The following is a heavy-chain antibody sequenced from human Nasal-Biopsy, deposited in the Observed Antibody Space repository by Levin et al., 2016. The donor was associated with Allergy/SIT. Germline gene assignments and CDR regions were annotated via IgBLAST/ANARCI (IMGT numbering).Heavy chain of an antibody. J-gene: IGHJ4*02. CDR1: DLTVTTNY. CDR2: LYSDDTT. D-gene: IGHD1-26*01. CDR3: VGRVGNY. Sequence: GSLRLSCVVSDLTVTTNYMSWVRQAPGKGLEWVSVLYSDDTTYYADSVRGRFTISRDTSNNTLFLQMDSLRTDDTAVYYCVGRVGNYWGQGTLVTVSS. V-gene: IGHV3-53*01.